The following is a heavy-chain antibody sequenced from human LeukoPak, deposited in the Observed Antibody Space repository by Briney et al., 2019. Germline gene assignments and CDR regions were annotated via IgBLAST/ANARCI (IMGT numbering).Heavy chain of an antibody. V-gene: IGHV4-59*01. CDR1: GGSISSYY. CDR2: IYYSGST. Sequence: PSETLSLTCTVSGGSISSYYWSWIRQPPGKGLEWIGYIYYSGSTNYNPSFKSRVTIPVDTSKNQFSLKLSSVTAADTAVYYCARGIRDFLSGYYIPYYYYGMDVWGQGTTVTVSS. J-gene: IGHJ6*02. D-gene: IGHD3-3*01. CDR3: ARGIRDFLSGYYIPYYYYGMDV.